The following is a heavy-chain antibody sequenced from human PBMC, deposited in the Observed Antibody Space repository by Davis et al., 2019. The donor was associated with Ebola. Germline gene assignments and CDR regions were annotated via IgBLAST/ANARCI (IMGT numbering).Heavy chain of an antibody. J-gene: IGHJ4*02. D-gene: IGHD3-10*01. V-gene: IGHV3-30-3*01. CDR3: ARDEKNYYGSGSHFPPEY. Sequence: GESLKIPRAASGFTLRNYSKDWVPQAPGKGLEWVAVISYDGINKYYTNSVKGRFTVSRDNSKNTLSLQMNSLRAEDTATYYCARDEKNYYGSGSHFPPEYWGQGTLVTVSS. CDR1: GFTLRNYS. CDR2: ISYDGINK.